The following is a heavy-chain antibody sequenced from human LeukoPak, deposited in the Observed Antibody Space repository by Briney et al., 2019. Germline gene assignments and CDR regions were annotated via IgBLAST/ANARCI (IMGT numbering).Heavy chain of an antibody. V-gene: IGHV3-23*01. CDR2: ISGSGGST. CDR3: ARDFPSIVVVTAIPY. D-gene: IGHD2-21*02. J-gene: IGHJ4*02. CDR1: GFTFSSYA. Sequence: GGSLRLSCAASGFTFSSYAMSWVRQAPGKGLEWVSAISGSGGSTYYADSVKGRFTISRDNAKNSLYLQMNSLRAEDTAVYYCARDFPSIVVVTAIPYWGQGTLVTVSS.